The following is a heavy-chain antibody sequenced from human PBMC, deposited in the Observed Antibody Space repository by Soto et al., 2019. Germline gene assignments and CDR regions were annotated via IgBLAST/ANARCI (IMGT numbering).Heavy chain of an antibody. Sequence: QVQLVQSGAEVKKPGASVKVSCKASGYTFTSYDINWVLQATGQGLEWMGWMNPNSGNTGYEQKFQGRVTMTRTTSISTAYMALSSLISEDTAVYYCARGLYDFWSGYIDYWGQGTLVTVSS. V-gene: IGHV1-8*01. CDR1: GYTFTSYD. D-gene: IGHD3-3*01. CDR3: ARGLYDFWSGYIDY. CDR2: MNPNSGNT. J-gene: IGHJ4*02.